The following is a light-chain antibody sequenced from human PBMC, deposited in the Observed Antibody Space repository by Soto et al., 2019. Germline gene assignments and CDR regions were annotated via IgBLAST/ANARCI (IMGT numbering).Light chain of an antibody. CDR2: TDN. Sequence: QSVLTQPPSASGTPGQRVTISCSGGRSNIGKNTVNWYQQLPGTAPKLLISTDNQRPSGVPDRFSGSKSGTSGSLAISGLQSGDEADYYCASWDDSLNGFVFGAGTKLTVL. J-gene: IGLJ1*01. CDR1: RSNIGKNT. V-gene: IGLV1-44*01. CDR3: ASWDDSLNGFV.